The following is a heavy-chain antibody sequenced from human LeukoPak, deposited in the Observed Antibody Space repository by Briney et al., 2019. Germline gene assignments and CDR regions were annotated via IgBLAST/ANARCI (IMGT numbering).Heavy chain of an antibody. J-gene: IGHJ4*02. Sequence: AGSLRLSCAASGFTFSSYGMHWVRQAPGKGLQWVAVISYDGSNKYYADSVKARFTISRDNAKNSLYLQMNSLRAEDTAVYYCEGSGSYFDYWGQGTLVTVSS. CDR2: ISYDGSNK. V-gene: IGHV3-30*03. CDR1: GFTFSSYG. CDR3: EGSGSYFDY. D-gene: IGHD3-10*01.